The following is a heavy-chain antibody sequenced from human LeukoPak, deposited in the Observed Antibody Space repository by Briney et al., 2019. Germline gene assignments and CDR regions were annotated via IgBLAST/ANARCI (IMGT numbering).Heavy chain of an antibody. V-gene: IGHV4-4*07. CDR3: ARDLALGYCPSSSCSSPLFDY. Sequence: SDTLSLTCTVSGDSISSSYWSWIRQPAGKGLEWIGRIHTSGGTRYNPSLKSRITTSVDASKNQFSLCLTSVTAADTAVYYCARDLALGYCPSSSCSSPLFDYWGQGTLVTVSS. D-gene: IGHD2-2*01. CDR2: IHTSGGT. CDR1: GDSISSSY. J-gene: IGHJ4*02.